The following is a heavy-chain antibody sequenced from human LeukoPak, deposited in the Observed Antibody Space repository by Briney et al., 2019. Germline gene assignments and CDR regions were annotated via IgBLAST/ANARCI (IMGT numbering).Heavy chain of an antibody. V-gene: IGHV3-74*01. D-gene: IGHD3-16*01. CDR2: INEDGSTT. Sequence: GGSLTLSCVGSGXTFSRYWMHWVRQAPGKGLVWVSRINEDGSTTDYADSVKGRFTISRDNAKNTLSLQMNSLRAEDTAVYYCTRDTFGGDDFWGQGTLVTVSS. CDR3: TRDTFGGDDF. CDR1: GXTFSRYW. J-gene: IGHJ4*02.